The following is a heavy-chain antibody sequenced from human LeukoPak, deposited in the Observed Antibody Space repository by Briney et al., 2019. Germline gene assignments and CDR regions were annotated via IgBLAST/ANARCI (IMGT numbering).Heavy chain of an antibody. CDR1: GFTFGSYA. Sequence: QSGGSLRPSCAASGFTFGSYAMTWVRQAPGKGLEWVSAISGSGGSTYYADSVKGRFTISRDNSKNTVYLQMNSLRAEDTAVYYCARAAGFSPSWRNLFDPWGQGTLVTVSS. J-gene: IGHJ5*02. CDR3: ARAAGFSPSWRNLFDP. CDR2: ISGSGGST. V-gene: IGHV3-23*01. D-gene: IGHD2-2*01.